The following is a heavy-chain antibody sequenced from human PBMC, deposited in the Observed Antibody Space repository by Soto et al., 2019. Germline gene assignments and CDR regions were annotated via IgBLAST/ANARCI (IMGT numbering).Heavy chain of an antibody. CDR2: TYYRSKWYN. V-gene: IGHV6-1*01. J-gene: IGHJ6*02. CDR1: GDSVSSNSAA. D-gene: IGHD2-15*01. Sequence: KQSQTLSLTCAISGDSVSSNSAAWNWIRQSPSRGLEWLGRTYYRSKWYNDYAVSVKSRITINPDTSKNQFSLQLNSVTPEDTAVYYCARSVPVVVAATPYYYGMDVWGQGTTVTVSS. CDR3: ARSVPVVVAATPYYYGMDV.